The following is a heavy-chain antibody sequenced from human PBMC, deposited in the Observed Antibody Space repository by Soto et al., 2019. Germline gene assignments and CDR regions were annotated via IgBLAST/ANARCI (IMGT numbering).Heavy chain of an antibody. Sequence: PGGSLRLSCVASGFTFSSYWMHWVRQAPRKGLVWVSRINSDGSTTNYADSVKGRFTISRDNAKKSLYLQMISLRAEDTAMYYCARGDYHDTSGPFSDAFDVWGQGTLVTVSS. D-gene: IGHD3-22*01. J-gene: IGHJ3*01. CDR1: GFTFSSYW. CDR3: ARGDYHDTSGPFSDAFDV. CDR2: INSDGSTT. V-gene: IGHV3-74*01.